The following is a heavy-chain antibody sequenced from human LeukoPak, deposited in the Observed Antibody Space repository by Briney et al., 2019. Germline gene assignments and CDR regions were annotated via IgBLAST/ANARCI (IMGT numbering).Heavy chain of an antibody. D-gene: IGHD6-13*01. CDR2: ISSSSSYI. J-gene: IGHJ4*02. V-gene: IGHV3-21*01. Sequence: GGSLRLSCAASGFTFSGHSMNWVRQAPGKGLEWVSAISSSSSYIYYADSVKGRFTISRDNAKNSLYLQMSSLRAEDTAVYYCARKSIAVAGPLDYWGQGTLVTVSS. CDR3: ARKSIAVAGPLDY. CDR1: GFTFSGHS.